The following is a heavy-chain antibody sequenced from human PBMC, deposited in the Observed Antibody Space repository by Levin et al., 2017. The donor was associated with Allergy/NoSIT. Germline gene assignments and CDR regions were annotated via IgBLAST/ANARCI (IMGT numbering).Heavy chain of an antibody. J-gene: IGHJ4*02. CDR1: GFTFSSYA. CDR2: ISYDGSNK. CDR3: ARDLSSSWWAFADTQLHLGELSLGY. V-gene: IGHV3-30-3*01. Sequence: PGGSLRLSCAASGFTFSSYAMHWVRQAPGKGLEWVAVISYDGSNKYYADSVKGRFTISRDNSKNTLYLQMNSLRAEDTAVYYCARDLSSSWWAFADTQLHLGELSLGYWGQGTLVTVSS. D-gene: IGHD3-16*02.